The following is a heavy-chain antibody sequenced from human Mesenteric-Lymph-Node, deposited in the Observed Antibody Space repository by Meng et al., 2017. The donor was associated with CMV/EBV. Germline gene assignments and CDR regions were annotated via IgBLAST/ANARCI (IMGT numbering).Heavy chain of an antibody. J-gene: IGHJ4*02. CDR3: TGDSVSNPNLDY. CDR2: IYRGDNT. V-gene: IGHV3-66*01. Sequence: GGCGGGLGRAGGARGLACAASGFNVRDKYMSWVRQAPGKGLEWVCIIYRGDNTYYIDSVKDRFTVSRDNSKNTMYLQMNSLRVEDTAVYYCTGDSVSNPNLDYWGQGTLVTVSS. D-gene: IGHD3-10*01. CDR1: GFNVRDKY.